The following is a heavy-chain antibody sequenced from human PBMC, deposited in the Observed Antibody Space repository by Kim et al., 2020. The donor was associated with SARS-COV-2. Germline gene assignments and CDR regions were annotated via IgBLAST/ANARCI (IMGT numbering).Heavy chain of an antibody. Sequence: YATSVKGRFTSARANTKNTMYLQMTSRRAEDTAVYYCAKDLGVDTAMVNNWGQGTLVTVSS. V-gene: IGHV3-33*06. D-gene: IGHD5-18*01. J-gene: IGHJ4*02. CDR3: AKDLGVDTAMVNN.